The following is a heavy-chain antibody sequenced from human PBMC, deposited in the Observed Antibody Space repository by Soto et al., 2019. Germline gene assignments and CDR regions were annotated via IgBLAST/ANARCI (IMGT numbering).Heavy chain of an antibody. V-gene: IGHV3-7*05. CDR2: INQDGSEK. Sequence: EVQLVESGGGLVQPGGSLRLSCAASGFTFRTYWLSWVRQGPGKGLEWVANINQDGSEKNYMDSVKGRFTISRDNAKNSLYLQMSSLRAEDTALYYCARDGSTSWYSYDYHGMDVWGQGTTVTVSS. CDR3: ARDGSTSWYSYDYHGMDV. D-gene: IGHD6-13*01. CDR1: GFTFRTYW. J-gene: IGHJ6*02.